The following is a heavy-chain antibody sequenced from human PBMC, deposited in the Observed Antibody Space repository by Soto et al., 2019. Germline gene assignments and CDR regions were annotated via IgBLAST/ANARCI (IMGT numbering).Heavy chain of an antibody. V-gene: IGHV3-23*01. Sequence: PGGSLRLSCAASGFTFSSYAMSWVRQAPGKGLEWVSAISGSGGSTYYADSVKGRFTISRDNSKNTLYLQMNSLRAEDTAVYYCARGPFEERQWDPNYYYYYGMDVWGQGTTVTVSS. CDR1: GFTFSSYA. J-gene: IGHJ6*02. D-gene: IGHD1-26*01. CDR3: ARGPFEERQWDPNYYYYYGMDV. CDR2: ISGSGGST.